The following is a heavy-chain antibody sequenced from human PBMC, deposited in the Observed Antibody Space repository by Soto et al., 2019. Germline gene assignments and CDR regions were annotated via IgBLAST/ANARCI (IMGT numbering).Heavy chain of an antibody. CDR2: IDPSDSFS. CDR1: GYSFTSYW. J-gene: IGHJ4*02. V-gene: IGHV5-10-1*01. D-gene: IGHD4-17*01. CDR3: ARLDYADYVSRTKFYFDS. Sequence: PGESLKISCEASGYSFTSYWISWVRQVPGKGLEWMGKIDPSDSFSNYGPSFQGHVTISADKSVSTAYLQWSSLKASDTAIYYYARLDYADYVSRTKFYFDSWGQGTRVTVSS.